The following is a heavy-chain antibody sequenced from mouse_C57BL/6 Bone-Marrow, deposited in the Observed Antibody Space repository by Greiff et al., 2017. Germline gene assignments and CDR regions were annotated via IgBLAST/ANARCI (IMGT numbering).Heavy chain of an antibody. CDR2: ISDGGSYT. D-gene: IGHD1-2*01. V-gene: IGHV5-4*01. CDR3: ARDGYPKDN. J-gene: IGHJ4*01. Sequence: DVMLVESGGGLVKPGGSLKLSCAASGFTFSSYAMSWVRQTPEKRLEWVATISDGGSYTYYPDNVKGRFTISRDNATNNLYLQMSHLKSEDTAMYNCARDGYPKDNWGQGNAVTVSS. CDR1: GFTFSSYA.